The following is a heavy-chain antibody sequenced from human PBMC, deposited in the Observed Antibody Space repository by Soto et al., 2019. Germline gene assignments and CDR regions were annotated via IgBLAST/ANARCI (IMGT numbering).Heavy chain of an antibody. Sequence: QVQLVQSGAEVKKPGASVKVSCKASGYTFTSYYMHWVRQAPGQGLEWMGIINPSRGSTSYAQKFQGRVTMTRDTSTSTVYMELSSLRSEDTAVYYCARAFSNYSIYYYGMDVWGQGTTVTVSS. D-gene: IGHD4-4*01. CDR2: INPSRGST. J-gene: IGHJ6*02. CDR3: ARAFSNYSIYYYGMDV. CDR1: GYTFTSYY. V-gene: IGHV1-46*01.